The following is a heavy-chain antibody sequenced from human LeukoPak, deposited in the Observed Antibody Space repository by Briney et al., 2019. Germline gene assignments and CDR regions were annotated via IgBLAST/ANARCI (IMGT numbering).Heavy chain of an antibody. J-gene: IGHJ4*02. Sequence: PSETLSLTCTVSGGSISSYYWSWIRQPPGKGLEWIGYIYYTGSTNYNPSPKSRVTISVDTSKNQFSLKLSSVTAADTAVYYCARGGDLLFGKYYFDYWGQGTLVTVSS. CDR2: IYYTGST. V-gene: IGHV4-59*01. CDR1: GGSISSYY. D-gene: IGHD2-21*01. CDR3: ARGGDLLFGKYYFDY.